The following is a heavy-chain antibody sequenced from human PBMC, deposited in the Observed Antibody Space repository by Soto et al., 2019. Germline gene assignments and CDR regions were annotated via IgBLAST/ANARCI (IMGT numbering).Heavy chain of an antibody. Sequence: SETLSLTCTVSGGSISSYYWSWIRQPPGKALEWIGYIYHSGSTNYNPSLKSRVTISVDTSKNQFSLKLSSVTAADTAVYYCARVGYSSGPSADYWGQGTLVTVSS. D-gene: IGHD6-19*01. CDR2: IYHSGST. V-gene: IGHV4-59*01. J-gene: IGHJ4*02. CDR1: GGSISSYY. CDR3: ARVGYSSGPSADY.